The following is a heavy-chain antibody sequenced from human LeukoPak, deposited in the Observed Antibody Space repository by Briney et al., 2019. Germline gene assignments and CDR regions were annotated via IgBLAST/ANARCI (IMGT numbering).Heavy chain of an antibody. CDR2: LYITGDI. D-gene: IGHD4-11*01. CDR1: GGSISGYY. Sequence: SVPLSLPCTVSGGSISGYYWAWIRQSAVTGLEWIGRLYITGDINYNPSLKSRVAMSVDTSKNQISLELRSVTAADTAVYYCARERRADYMDVWGQGTMVTVSS. J-gene: IGHJ6*01. CDR3: ARERRADYMDV. V-gene: IGHV4-4*07.